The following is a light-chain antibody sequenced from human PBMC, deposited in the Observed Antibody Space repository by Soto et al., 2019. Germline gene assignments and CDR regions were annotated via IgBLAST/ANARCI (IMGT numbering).Light chain of an antibody. CDR2: AAS. CDR3: QQSYITPPS. Sequence: DIQMTQYPSSLSASAGDRVTITCRASQSISSYLNWYHQKPGNAPKLLIYAASSLQSGVPSRFSGSGSGTDFTLTISSLQPEDFATYYCQQSYITPPSFGPGAKVDNK. J-gene: IGKJ3*01. CDR1: QSISSY. V-gene: IGKV1-39*01.